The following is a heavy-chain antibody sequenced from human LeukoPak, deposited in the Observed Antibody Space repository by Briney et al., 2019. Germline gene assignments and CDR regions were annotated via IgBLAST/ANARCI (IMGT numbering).Heavy chain of an antibody. CDR2: INHSGST. Sequence: SETLSLTCAVYGGSFSGYYWSWIRQPPGKGLEWIGEINHSGSTNHNPSLESRVTISVDTSKNQFSLKLSSVTAADTAVYYCARGDIVATYWGQGTLVTVSS. CDR3: ARGDIVATY. CDR1: GGSFSGYY. D-gene: IGHD5-12*01. J-gene: IGHJ4*02. V-gene: IGHV4-34*01.